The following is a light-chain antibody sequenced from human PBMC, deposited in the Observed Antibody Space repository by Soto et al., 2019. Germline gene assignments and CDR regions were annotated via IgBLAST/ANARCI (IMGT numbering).Light chain of an antibody. Sequence: QSALTQPPSASGSPGQTVTISCTGTSSDVGTYNYVSWYQQHPGKAPKLMIFEVTKRPSGIPDRFSGSKSGNTASLTVSGLQTDDEADYYCSSYTDSNDFVLFGGGTKVTVL. CDR3: SSYTDSNDFVL. V-gene: IGLV2-8*01. CDR2: EVT. CDR1: SSDVGTYNY. J-gene: IGLJ2*01.